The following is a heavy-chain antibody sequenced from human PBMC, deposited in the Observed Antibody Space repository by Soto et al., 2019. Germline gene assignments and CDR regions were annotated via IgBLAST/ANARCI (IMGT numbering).Heavy chain of an antibody. D-gene: IGHD3-10*01. CDR3: AKALGTYYYGAVDY. Sequence: GGSLRLSCEASGFTFSNYGLSWVRQAPGKGLEWVAAFSGSGGSTYAADSVKGRLTISRDNSKNTLYLQMNSLRAEDTALYYCAKALGTYYYGAVDYWGQGTQVTVSS. CDR1: GFTFSNYG. V-gene: IGHV3-23*01. CDR2: FSGSGGST. J-gene: IGHJ4*02.